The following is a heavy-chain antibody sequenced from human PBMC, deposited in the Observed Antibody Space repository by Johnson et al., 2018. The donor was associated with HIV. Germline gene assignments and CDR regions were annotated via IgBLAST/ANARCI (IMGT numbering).Heavy chain of an antibody. CDR3: ARGPGGGEDALDI. Sequence: VQLVESGGGVVQPGRSLRLSCAASGFTFDDYAMHWVRQAPGKGLEYVSAISSNGGSTYYANSVKGRFTISRDNSKNTLYLQMGSLRAEEIAVYYCARGPGGGEDALDIWGQGTMVTVSS. CDR1: GFTFDDYA. V-gene: IGHV3-64*01. CDR2: ISSNGGST. J-gene: IGHJ3*02. D-gene: IGHD3-16*01.